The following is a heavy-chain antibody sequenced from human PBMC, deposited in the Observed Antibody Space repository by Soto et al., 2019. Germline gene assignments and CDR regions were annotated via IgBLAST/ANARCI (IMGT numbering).Heavy chain of an antibody. CDR3: ARDIRDGITIFGVVSLATYYYYGMDV. CDR2: IIPIFGTA. V-gene: IGHV1-69*13. D-gene: IGHD3-3*01. J-gene: IGHJ6*02. CDR1: GGTFSSYA. Sequence: SVKVSCKASGGTFSSYAISWVRQAPGKGHERKGRIIPIFGTANYAQKFQGRVTITADESTSTAYMELSSLRSEDTAVYYCARDIRDGITIFGVVSLATYYYYGMDVWGQGTMVTVSS.